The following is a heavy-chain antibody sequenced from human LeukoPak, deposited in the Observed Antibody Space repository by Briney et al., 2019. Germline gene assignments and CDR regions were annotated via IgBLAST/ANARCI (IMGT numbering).Heavy chain of an antibody. Sequence: PGGSLRLSCAASGFTFSDYYMGWIRQAPGKGLEWVSYISSSGSTIYYADSVKGRFTISRDNAKNSLYLQLNSLRAEDTAVYYCARDPDRGYSGPGYWGQGTLVTVSS. CDR2: ISSSGSTI. V-gene: IGHV3-11*01. CDR3: ARDPDRGYSGPGY. D-gene: IGHD5-12*01. J-gene: IGHJ4*02. CDR1: GFTFSDYY.